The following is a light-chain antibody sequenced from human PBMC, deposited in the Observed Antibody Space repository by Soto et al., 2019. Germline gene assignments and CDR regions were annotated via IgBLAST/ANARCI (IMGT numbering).Light chain of an antibody. CDR1: SSDVGTYNL. V-gene: IGLV2-23*02. CDR3: GSNGGLNTYV. CDR2: EVF. J-gene: IGLJ1*01. Sequence: QSVLTQPASVSGSPGQSITISCTGTSSDVGTYNLVSWYQQHPDKVPKLIIYEVFKRPSGISNRFSGSKSGNTASLTISGLHADDEAFYQCGSNGGLNTYVFGTGTKVTVL.